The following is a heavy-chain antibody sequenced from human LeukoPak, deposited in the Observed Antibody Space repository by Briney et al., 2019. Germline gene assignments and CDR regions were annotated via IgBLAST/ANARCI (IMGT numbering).Heavy chain of an antibody. V-gene: IGHV4-59*12. D-gene: IGHD3-10*01. CDR3: ARRQWFGELLFDY. J-gene: IGHJ4*02. Sequence: SETLSLTCTVSGGSISSYYWSWVRQPPEKGLEWIGYIYYSGSANYNPSLKSRVTISLDTSKNQFSLKLSSVTAADTAVYYCARRQWFGELLFDYWGQGTLVTVSS. CDR1: GGSISSYY. CDR2: IYYSGSA.